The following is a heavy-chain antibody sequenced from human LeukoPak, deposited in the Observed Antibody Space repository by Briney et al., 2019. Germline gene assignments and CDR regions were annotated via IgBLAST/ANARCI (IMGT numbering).Heavy chain of an antibody. J-gene: IGHJ4*02. V-gene: IGHV1-2*06. Sequence: ASVKVSCKASGYTLTDYYMHWVRQAPGQGLEWMGRINPNSGGTNYAQKFQGRVTMTRGTSISTVYMELSRLRSDDTAVYYCATGGYSYGYGNWGQGTLVTVSS. CDR1: GYTLTDYY. CDR3: ATGGYSYGYGN. D-gene: IGHD5-18*01. CDR2: INPNSGGT.